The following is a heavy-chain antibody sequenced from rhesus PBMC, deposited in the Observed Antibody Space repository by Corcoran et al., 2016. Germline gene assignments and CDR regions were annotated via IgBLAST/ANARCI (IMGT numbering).Heavy chain of an antibody. CDR3: ARDPYGSSYYFDY. CDR1: GYSISSGYD. CDR2: IPYSGST. D-gene: IGHD4-29*01. V-gene: IGHV4-122*02. J-gene: IGHJ4*01. Sequence: QLQLQESGPGLVKPSETLSLTCAVSGYSISSGYDWNWIRQPPGKGLEWFGYIPYSGSTSYNPSLKSRVSISRDTSKNQFSLKLSSVTAADTAVYYCARDPYGSSYYFDYWGQGVLVTVSS.